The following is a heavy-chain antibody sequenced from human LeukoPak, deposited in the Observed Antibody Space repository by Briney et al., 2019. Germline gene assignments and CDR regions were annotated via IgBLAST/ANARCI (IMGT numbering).Heavy chain of an antibody. CDR2: ISSSSSYI. Sequence: GGSLRLSCAASGFTFSSYSMNWARQAPGKGLEWVSSISSSSSYIYYADSVKGRFTISRDNAKNSLYLQMNSLRAEDTAVYYCARDGVRYYGSGSYYNPEFDYWGQGTLVTVSS. J-gene: IGHJ4*02. CDR1: GFTFSSYS. CDR3: ARDGVRYYGSGSYYNPEFDY. D-gene: IGHD3-10*01. V-gene: IGHV3-21*01.